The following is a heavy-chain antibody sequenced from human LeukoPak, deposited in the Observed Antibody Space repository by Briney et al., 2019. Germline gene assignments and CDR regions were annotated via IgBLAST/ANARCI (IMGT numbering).Heavy chain of an antibody. D-gene: IGHD1-26*01. CDR3: AKPYSIHTFSYYFDY. V-gene: IGHV3-66*04. CDR2: IYSGGST. Sequence: PGGSLRLSCAVYGFTVSSNYMSWVRQAPGKGPEWVSVIYSGGSTYYAGSVKGRFTISRDNSKNTLYLQMNSLRAEDTAIYYCAKPYSIHTFSYYFDYWGQGTLVTVSS. CDR1: GFTVSSNY. J-gene: IGHJ4*02.